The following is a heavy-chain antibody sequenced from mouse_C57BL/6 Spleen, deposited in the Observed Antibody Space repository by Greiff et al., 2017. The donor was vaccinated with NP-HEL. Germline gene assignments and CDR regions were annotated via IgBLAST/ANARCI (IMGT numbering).Heavy chain of an antibody. V-gene: IGHV5-4*01. D-gene: IGHD1-1*01. CDR3: ARAPSITTVVADY. Sequence: EVHLVESGGGLVKPGGSLKLSCAASGFTFSSYAMSWVRQTPEKRLEWVATISDGGSYTYYPDNVKGRFTISRDNAKNNLYLQMSHLKSEDTAMYYCARAPSITTVVADYWGQGTSGTVSS. CDR2: ISDGGSYT. CDR1: GFTFSSYA. J-gene: IGHJ4*01.